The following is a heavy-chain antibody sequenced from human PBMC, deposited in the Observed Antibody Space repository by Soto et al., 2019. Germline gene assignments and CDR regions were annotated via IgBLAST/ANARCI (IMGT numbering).Heavy chain of an antibody. CDR1: DFTFSNAW. D-gene: IGHD2-2*01. CDR2: IKSNMDGGTT. J-gene: IGHJ6*02. Sequence: GGSLRLSCEASDFTFSNAWMSWVRQAPGEGLEWVGRIKSNMDGGTTDYAAPVKGRFPISRDDSKNTLYLQVNSLKTEDTAVYYCTTAGFCMGTSCGGGDYGMDVWGQGTTVTVSS. CDR3: TTAGFCMGTSCGGGDYGMDV. V-gene: IGHV3-15*07.